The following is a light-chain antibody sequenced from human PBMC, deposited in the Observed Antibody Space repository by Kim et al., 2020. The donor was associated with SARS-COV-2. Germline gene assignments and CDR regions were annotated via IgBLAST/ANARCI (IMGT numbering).Light chain of an antibody. J-gene: IGKJ1*01. CDR1: QGISNS. Sequence: DIQMTQSPSSLSASVGDRVTITCRASQGISNSLAWYQQKPGKAPKLLLYAASRLESGVPSRCSGSGSGTDYTLTISSLQPEDFATYYCQQYYSTRTWTFVQGTKMDIK. CDR3: QQYYSTRTWT. CDR2: AAS. V-gene: IGKV1-NL1*01.